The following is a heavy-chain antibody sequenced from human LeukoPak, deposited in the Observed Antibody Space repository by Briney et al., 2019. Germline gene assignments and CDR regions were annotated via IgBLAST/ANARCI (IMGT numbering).Heavy chain of an antibody. D-gene: IGHD3-9*01. CDR1: IGSLNTYF. J-gene: IGHJ4*02. V-gene: IGHV4-4*07. CDR3: ARGKEMTRTSGYYSFDF. CDR2: VSDTGRA. Sequence: PSETLSLTCTVSIGSLNTYFWTWVRQPAGKGLEWIGRVSDTGRAYYNPSLEGRVTISLDTSKNQFSLKVTSVTAADTAVYYCARGKEMTRTSGYYSFDFWGQGTLVSVSS.